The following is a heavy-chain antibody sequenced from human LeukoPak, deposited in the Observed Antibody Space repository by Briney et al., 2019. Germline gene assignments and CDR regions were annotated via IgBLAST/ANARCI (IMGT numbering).Heavy chain of an antibody. V-gene: IGHV3-7*01. CDR3: ARGDSSGYYYNFDY. Sequence: PGGSLRLSCAASGFTFSSYWMSWVRQAPGKGLEWVANIKQDGSEKYYVDSVKGRFTISRDNAKNSLYLQMNSLRAEDTAVYYCARGDSSGYYYNFDYWGQGTLVTVSS. CDR2: IKQDGSEK. D-gene: IGHD3-22*01. J-gene: IGHJ4*02. CDR1: GFTFSSYW.